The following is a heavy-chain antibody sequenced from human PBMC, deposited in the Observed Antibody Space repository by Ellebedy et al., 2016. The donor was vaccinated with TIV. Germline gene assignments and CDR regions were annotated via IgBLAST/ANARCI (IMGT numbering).Heavy chain of an antibody. CDR1: GFSISGGYY. CDR3: ARMRSYGFSTPAY. Sequence: SETLSLXXSVSGFSISGGYYWGWIRQTPGKGLEWIGSMYHSGSTYYNPSLKSRVTLSVDTSRNQLSLQVTSVTAADTAIYYCARMRSYGFSTPAYWGQGTLVTVSS. V-gene: IGHV4-38-2*02. J-gene: IGHJ4*02. D-gene: IGHD3-16*01. CDR2: MYHSGST.